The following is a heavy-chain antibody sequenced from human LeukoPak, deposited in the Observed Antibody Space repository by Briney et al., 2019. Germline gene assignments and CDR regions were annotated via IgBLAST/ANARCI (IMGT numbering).Heavy chain of an antibody. V-gene: IGHV4-38-2*02. CDR2: IYHSGST. J-gene: IGHJ5*02. CDR3: AREREGSGCSGGSCYPGNWFDP. D-gene: IGHD2-15*01. CDR1: GYSISSDYY. Sequence: SETLSLTCSVSGYSISSDYYWGWIRQPPGKGLEWIGSIYHSGSTYYDPSLKSRVTISVDTSKNQFSLKLSSVTAADTGVYYCAREREGSGCSGGSCYPGNWFDPWGQGTLVTVSS.